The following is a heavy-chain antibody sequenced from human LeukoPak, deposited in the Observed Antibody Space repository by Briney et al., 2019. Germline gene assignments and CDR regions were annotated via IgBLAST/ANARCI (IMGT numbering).Heavy chain of an antibody. J-gene: IGHJ3*02. CDR3: ARGPLRRSSSFGRAFDI. CDR2: INHSGST. CDR1: GGSFSGYH. D-gene: IGHD6-6*01. V-gene: IGHV4-34*01. Sequence: SETPSLTCAVYGGSFSGYHWSWIRQPPGKGLEWIGEINHSGSTNYNPSLKSRVTISVDTSKNQFSLKLSSVTAADTAVYYCARGPLRRSSSFGRAFDIWGQGTMVTVSS.